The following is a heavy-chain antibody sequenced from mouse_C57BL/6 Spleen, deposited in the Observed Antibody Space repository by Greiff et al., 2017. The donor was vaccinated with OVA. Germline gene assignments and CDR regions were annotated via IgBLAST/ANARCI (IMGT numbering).Heavy chain of an antibody. D-gene: IGHD1-1*01. V-gene: IGHV1-55*01. CDR1: GYTFTSYW. CDR2: IYPGSGST. CDR3: ARGIYDGSSLYYFDY. Sequence: VQLQQPGAELVKPGASVKMSCKASGYTFTSYWITWVKQRPGQGLEWIGDIYPGSGSTNYNEKFKSKATLTVDTSSSTAYMQLSSLTSEDSAVYYWARGIYDGSSLYYFDYWGQGTTLTVSS. J-gene: IGHJ2*01.